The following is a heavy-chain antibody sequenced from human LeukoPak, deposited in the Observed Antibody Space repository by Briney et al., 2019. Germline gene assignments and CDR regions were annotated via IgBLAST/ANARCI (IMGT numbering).Heavy chain of an antibody. J-gene: IGHJ4*02. CDR2: IKQDGSEK. Sequence: ETLSLTCAVYGGSFSGYYWSWVRQAPGKGLEWVANIKQDGSEKYYVDSVKGRFTISRDNAMNSLYLQMNSLRAEDTAVYYCASDDGENWGQGTLVTVSS. CDR1: GGSFSGYY. CDR3: ASDDGEN. V-gene: IGHV3-7*01.